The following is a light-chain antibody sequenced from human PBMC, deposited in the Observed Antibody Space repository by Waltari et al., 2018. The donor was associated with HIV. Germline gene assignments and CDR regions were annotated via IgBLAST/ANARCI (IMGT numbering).Light chain of an antibody. CDR2: LGS. J-gene: IGKJ1*01. Sequence: DIVMTQSPLSLPVTPGEPASISCRSSQSLLHSNGYNYLDWYLQKPGQSPHLLIYLGSNRASGVPDRFSGSGSGTDFTLKISRVEAEDVGVYYCMQALQDPWTFGQGTKVDIK. CDR1: QSLLHSNGYNY. CDR3: MQALQDPWT. V-gene: IGKV2-28*01.